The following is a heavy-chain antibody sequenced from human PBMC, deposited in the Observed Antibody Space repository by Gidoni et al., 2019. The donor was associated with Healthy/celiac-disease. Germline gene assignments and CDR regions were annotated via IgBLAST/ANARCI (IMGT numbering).Heavy chain of an antibody. CDR3: ARGYSSSPGNFDY. CDR2: ISSSSSYI. V-gene: IGHV3-21*01. J-gene: IGHJ4*02. D-gene: IGHD6-6*01. Sequence: EVQLVESGGGLVKPGGSLSLSCAASGFTFSSYSMNWVRQAPGKGLEWVSSISSSSSYIYYADSVKGRFTISRDNAKNSLYLQMNSLRAEDTAVYYCARGYSSSPGNFDYWGQGTLVTVSS. CDR1: GFTFSSYS.